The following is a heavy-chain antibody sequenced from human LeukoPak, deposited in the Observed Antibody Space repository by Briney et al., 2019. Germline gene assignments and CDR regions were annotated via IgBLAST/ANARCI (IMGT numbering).Heavy chain of an antibody. CDR1: GFTFSSYA. V-gene: IGHV3-9*01. CDR2: ISWNSGSI. J-gene: IGHJ4*02. D-gene: IGHD3-22*01. Sequence: PGGSLRLSCAASGFTFSSYAMHWVRQAPGKGLEWVSGISWNSGSIGYADSVKGRFTISRDNAKNSLYLQMNSLRAEDTALYYCAKDGSFYYDSSGYDYWGQGTLVTVSS. CDR3: AKDGSFYYDSSGYDY.